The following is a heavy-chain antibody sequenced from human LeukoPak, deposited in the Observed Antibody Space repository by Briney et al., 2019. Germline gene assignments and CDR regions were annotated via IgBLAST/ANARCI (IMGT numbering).Heavy chain of an antibody. D-gene: IGHD1-1*01. CDR1: GGSISSYY. V-gene: IGHV4-4*07. CDR3: ARVALTSYYYYGMDV. Sequence: SETLPLTCTVSGGSISSYYWSWIRQPAGKGLEWFGRIYTSGSTNYNPSLKSRVAMSVDTSKNQFSLKLSSVTAADTAVYYCARVALTSYYYYGMDVWGQGTTVTVSS. J-gene: IGHJ6*02. CDR2: IYTSGST.